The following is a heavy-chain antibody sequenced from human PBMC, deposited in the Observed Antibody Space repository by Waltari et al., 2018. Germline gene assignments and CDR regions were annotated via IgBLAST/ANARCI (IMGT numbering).Heavy chain of an antibody. CDR2: INGDGSST. J-gene: IGHJ6*02. CDR1: GFTFSKSW. Sequence: LVQSGGGLVQPGDSLRLSCAASGFTFSKSWMHWVRQAPGGGLVWGSRINGDGSSTSHADSVKGRFTTSRDNAKNTLYLQMKSLRVKDTGVYYCARVAPKTYRSPVPGRDYYYGMDVWGQGTAVIVSS. V-gene: IGHV3-74*01. D-gene: IGHD6-13*01. CDR3: ARVAPKTYRSPVPGRDYYYGMDV.